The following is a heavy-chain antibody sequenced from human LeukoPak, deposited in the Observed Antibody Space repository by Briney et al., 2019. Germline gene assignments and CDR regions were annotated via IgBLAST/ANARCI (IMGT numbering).Heavy chain of an antibody. D-gene: IGHD3-3*01. V-gene: IGHV1-69*01. Sequence: ASVKVSCKASGGTFSNNAISWVRQAPGQGLEWMGGIIPIFGTANYAQKFQGRVTITADESTSTVYMELSSLRAEDTAVYYCARDPRRHYDFWSGYPPSGYYFDYWGQGTLVTVSP. CDR1: GGTFSNNA. J-gene: IGHJ4*02. CDR2: IIPIFGTA. CDR3: ARDPRRHYDFWSGYPPSGYYFDY.